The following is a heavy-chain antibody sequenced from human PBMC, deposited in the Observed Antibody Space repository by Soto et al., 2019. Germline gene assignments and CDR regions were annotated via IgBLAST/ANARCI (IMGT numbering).Heavy chain of an antibody. Sequence: SVKVSCKTSGGTFSNDAISWVRQAPGQGLEWMGGIIPFYGPTHYAQKFQARVKLTADESTGTAYMELSSLRSEDTGVYYCARDGMGTIVGGMDVWGQGTTVTVSS. J-gene: IGHJ6*02. CDR1: GGTFSNDA. CDR3: ARDGMGTIVGGMDV. CDR2: IIPFYGPT. D-gene: IGHD7-27*01. V-gene: IGHV1-69*13.